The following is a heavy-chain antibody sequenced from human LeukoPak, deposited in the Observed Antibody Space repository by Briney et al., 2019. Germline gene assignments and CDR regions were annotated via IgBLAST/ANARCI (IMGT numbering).Heavy chain of an antibody. J-gene: IGHJ4*02. CDR3: AKRSGPNSGLFDS. V-gene: IGHV3-30*02. Sequence: GGSLRLSCAASGFILTEYGMYWVRQAPGKGLEWVAFVRKDATEKKYADSVEGRFTISRDDSENTVYLKMYNLRVDDTAVYYCAKRSGPNSGLFDSWGQGTPVIVSS. D-gene: IGHD1-1*01. CDR2: VRKDATEK. CDR1: GFILTEYG.